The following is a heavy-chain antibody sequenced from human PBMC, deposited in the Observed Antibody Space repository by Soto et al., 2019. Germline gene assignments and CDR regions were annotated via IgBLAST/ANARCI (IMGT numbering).Heavy chain of an antibody. J-gene: IGHJ6*02. CDR3: ARDLGIATRPGYGYYYGMDV. Sequence: ASVKVSCKAPGYTFTSYAMHWVRQAPGQRLEWMGWINAGNGNTKYSQKFQGRVTITRDTSASTAYMELSSLRSEDTAVYYCARDLGIATRPGYGYYYGMDVWGQGTTVTVSS. D-gene: IGHD6-13*01. V-gene: IGHV1-3*01. CDR2: INAGNGNT. CDR1: GYTFTSYA.